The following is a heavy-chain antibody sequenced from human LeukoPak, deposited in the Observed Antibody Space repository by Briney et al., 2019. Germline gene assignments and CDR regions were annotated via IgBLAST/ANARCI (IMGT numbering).Heavy chain of an antibody. J-gene: IGHJ6*03. CDR1: GGSIRSGDFS. Sequence: DPSQTLSLTCAVSGGSIRSGDFSWSWIRQPPGKGLEWIGYIFYSGSTYYSPSLKSRVTISVDTSKNQFSLKLSSVTAADTAVYYCASSPGRGSYSRPNGGNYYYYMDVWGKGTTVTVSS. CDR3: ASSPGRGSYSRPNGGNYYYYMDV. V-gene: IGHV4-30-4*07. D-gene: IGHD1-26*01. CDR2: IFYSGST.